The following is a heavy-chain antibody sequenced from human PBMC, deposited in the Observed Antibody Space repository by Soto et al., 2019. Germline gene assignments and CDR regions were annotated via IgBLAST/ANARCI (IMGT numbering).Heavy chain of an antibody. D-gene: IGHD6-19*01. V-gene: IGHV3-48*02. CDR3: VRDASGGSYLNYFDL. Sequence: PGGSLRLSCASSVFTFSTYSMNWVRQAPGKGLEWVSYVSSHSSTTYYADSVKGRSSISRDNAENSLYLQMNSLRDEDTAVYYCVRDASGGSYLNYFDLWGQGTLVTV. J-gene: IGHJ5*02. CDR2: VSSHSSTT. CDR1: VFTFSTYS.